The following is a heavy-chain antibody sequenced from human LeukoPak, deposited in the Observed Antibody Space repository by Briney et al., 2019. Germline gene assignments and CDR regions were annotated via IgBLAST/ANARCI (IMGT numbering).Heavy chain of an antibody. CDR1: GFTVSGTY. CDR3: ARALYSGHADLFDS. CDR2: IYSGGNT. J-gene: IGHJ4*02. D-gene: IGHD5-12*01. Sequence: GGSLRLSCAVSGFTVSGTYMGWVRQAPGKGLEWVSVIYSGGNTYYSDSVKGRFAISRDTSKNTLYLQMNSLGAEDTAVYYCARALYSGHADLFDSWGQGTLVTVSS. V-gene: IGHV3-66*01.